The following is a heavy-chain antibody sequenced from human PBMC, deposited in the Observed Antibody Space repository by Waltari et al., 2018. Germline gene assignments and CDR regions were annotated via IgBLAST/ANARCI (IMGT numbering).Heavy chain of an antibody. CDR3: ARDRIAVAENYYYYGMDV. J-gene: IGHJ6*02. CDR2: INPNSGGT. Sequence: QVQLVQSGAEVKTPGAPVKVSCKASGYTFTGYYMHRERQAPGQGLEWMGWINPNSGGTNDAQKFQGWVTMTRDTSISTAYMELSRLRSDDTAVYYCARDRIAVAENYYYYGMDVWGQGTTVTVSS. V-gene: IGHV1-2*04. CDR1: GYTFTGYY. D-gene: IGHD6-19*01.